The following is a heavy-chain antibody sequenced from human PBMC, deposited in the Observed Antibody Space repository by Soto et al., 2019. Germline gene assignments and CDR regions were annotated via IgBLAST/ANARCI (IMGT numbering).Heavy chain of an antibody. Sequence: QAQLVQSGAEVRKPGASVKVSCKASGYTFYSHSISWVRQAPGQGLEWMGRVNADYGNTQYAQKFRSRVTMTTDTSTTTVDMELTNLRSDDTAVYYCARCIQGDYYYGMDVWGQGTTVTVSS. D-gene: IGHD5-18*01. V-gene: IGHV1-18*01. CDR1: GYTFYSHS. CDR2: VNADYGNT. J-gene: IGHJ6*02. CDR3: ARCIQGDYYYGMDV.